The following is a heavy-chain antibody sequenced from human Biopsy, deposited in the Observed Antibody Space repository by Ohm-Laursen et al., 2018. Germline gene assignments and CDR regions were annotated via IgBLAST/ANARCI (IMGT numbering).Heavy chain of an antibody. CDR3: GNEVHGRDY. J-gene: IGHJ4*02. CDR1: GKTFSDYY. V-gene: IGHV4-34*08. CDR2: INQGGRT. D-gene: IGHD2-15*01. Sequence: PSQTLSLTCEVYGKTFSDYYWSWIRQPPGKGLEWIGQINQGGRTNYNPSLKSRVNISADKSNNQFSLKLTSVTSADTAVYFCGNEVHGRDYWGLGALVTVSS.